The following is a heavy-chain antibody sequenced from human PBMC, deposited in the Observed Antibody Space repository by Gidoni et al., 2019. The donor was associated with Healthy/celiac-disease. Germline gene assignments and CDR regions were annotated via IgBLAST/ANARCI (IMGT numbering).Heavy chain of an antibody. CDR1: GGSISSGGYS. J-gene: IGHJ2*01. CDR2: IYHSGST. CDR3: ARAAPRSGFETHYWYFDL. D-gene: IGHD3-10*01. V-gene: IGHV4-30-2*01. Sequence: QLQLQESGSGLVKPSQTLSLTCAVSGGSISSGGYSWSWIRQPPGKGLEWIGYIYHSGSTYYNPSLKSRVTISVDRSKNQFSLKLSSVTAADTAVYYCARAAPRSGFETHYWYFDLWGRGTLVTVSS.